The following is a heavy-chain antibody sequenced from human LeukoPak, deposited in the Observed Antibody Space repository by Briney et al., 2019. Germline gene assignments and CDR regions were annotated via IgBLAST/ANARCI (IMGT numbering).Heavy chain of an antibody. Sequence: GGSLRLSCAASGFTFSSYAMHWVRQAPGKGLEWVAVISYDGSNKYYADSVKGRFTISRDNSKNTLYLQMNSLRAEDTAVYYCARGRSILWELAYWGQGTLVTVSS. CDR2: ISYDGSNK. J-gene: IGHJ4*02. D-gene: IGHD1-26*01. CDR1: GFTFSSYA. V-gene: IGHV3-30-3*01. CDR3: ARGRSILWELAY.